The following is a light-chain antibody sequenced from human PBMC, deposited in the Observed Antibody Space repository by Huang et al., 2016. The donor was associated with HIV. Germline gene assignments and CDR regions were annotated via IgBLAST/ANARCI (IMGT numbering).Light chain of an antibody. CDR2: AAS. V-gene: IGKV1-39*01. J-gene: IGKJ2*01. CDR1: PSISSY. CDR3: QQSYSTLRYT. Sequence: DIQMTQSPSSLSASVGDRVTITCRASPSISSYLNWYQQKPGKAPKLLIYAASSLQSGVPSRFSGSGSGTDFTLTFSSLQPEDFATYYCQQSYSTLRYTFGQGTKLEIK.